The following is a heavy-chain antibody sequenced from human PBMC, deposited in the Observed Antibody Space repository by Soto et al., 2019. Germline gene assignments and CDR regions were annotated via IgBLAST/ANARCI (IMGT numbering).Heavy chain of an antibody. CDR1: GFTFSSYA. CDR3: GTDQWGGAFDI. V-gene: IGHV3-23*01. J-gene: IGHJ3*02. Sequence: GWSLSLSCAASGFTFSSYAMSWVRQAPGKGLEWVSAISGSGGSTYYADSVKGRFTISRDHARTSLFRQMNSLSDDDTAVYYCGTDQWGGAFDIGGQGTMVTV. D-gene: IGHD3-10*01. CDR2: ISGSGGST.